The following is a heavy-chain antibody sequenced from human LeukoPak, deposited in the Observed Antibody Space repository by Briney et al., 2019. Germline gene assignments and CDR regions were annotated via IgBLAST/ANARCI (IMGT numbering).Heavy chain of an antibody. D-gene: IGHD6-19*01. CDR1: GFTFSSYS. J-gene: IGHJ4*02. CDR3: ARAIAVAGYAPFDY. Sequence: GSLRLSCAASGFTFSSYSMNWVRQAPGKGLEWVSSISSSSSYIYYADSVKGRFTISRDNAKNSLYLQMNSLRAEDTAVYYCARAIAVAGYAPFDYWGQGTLVTVSS. CDR2: ISSSSSYI. V-gene: IGHV3-21*01.